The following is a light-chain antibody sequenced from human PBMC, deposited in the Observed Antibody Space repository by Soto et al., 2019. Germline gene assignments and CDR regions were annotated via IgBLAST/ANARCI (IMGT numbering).Light chain of an antibody. J-gene: IGKJ4*01. CDR3: QQSFSNPRT. V-gene: IGKV1-39*01. Sequence: DIQMPQSPSSLSASLGDRVTVTCRASQKIHNFVSWYQQKPGQAPKLLIFLASTLESGVPSRFGGSGSGTDFTLTISSLQPEDFATYYCQQSFSNPRTFGGGTKVDIK. CDR1: QKIHNF. CDR2: LAS.